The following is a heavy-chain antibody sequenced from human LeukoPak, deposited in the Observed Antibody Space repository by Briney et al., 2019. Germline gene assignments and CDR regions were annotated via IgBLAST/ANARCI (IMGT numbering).Heavy chain of an antibody. CDR2: ISYDGSNE. Sequence: GGSLRLSCAASGFTFSSYAMHWVRQAPGKGLEWVAVISYDGSNEFYADSVKGRFTISRDNSKNTLYLQMNSLRAEDTAVYYCARDWVYYDSSGYEDYWGQGTLVTVSS. D-gene: IGHD3-22*01. CDR1: GFTFSSYA. V-gene: IGHV3-30-3*01. J-gene: IGHJ4*02. CDR3: ARDWVYYDSSGYEDY.